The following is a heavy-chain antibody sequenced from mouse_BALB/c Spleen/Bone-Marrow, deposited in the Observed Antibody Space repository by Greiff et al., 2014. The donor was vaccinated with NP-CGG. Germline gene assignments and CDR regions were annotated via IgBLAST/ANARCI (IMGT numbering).Heavy chain of an antibody. J-gene: IGHJ1*01. V-gene: IGHV2-9*02. D-gene: IGHD2-3*01. CDR2: IWAGGST. Sequence: QVQLQQSGPGLVAPSQSLSITCTVSGFSLTSYGVHWVRQPPGKGLEWLGVIWAGGSTNYNLALMSRLSISKDNTKSQIFLKMNSLQTDDTAMYYCARVYLWYFDVWGAGTTVTVSS. CDR1: GFSLTSYG. CDR3: ARVYLWYFDV.